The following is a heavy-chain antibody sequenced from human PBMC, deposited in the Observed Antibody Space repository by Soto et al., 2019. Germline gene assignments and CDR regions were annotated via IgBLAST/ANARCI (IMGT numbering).Heavy chain of an antibody. CDR3: AKEWTTALDY. D-gene: IGHD4-4*01. CDR2: ISWNSGSI. V-gene: IGHV3-9*01. Sequence: GGSLRLSCAASGFTFDDYAMHWVRQAPGKGLEWVSGISWNSGSIGYADSVKGRFTISRDNAKNSLYLQMNSLRAEDTALYYCAKEWTTALDYWGQGTLVTVSS. CDR1: GFTFDDYA. J-gene: IGHJ4*02.